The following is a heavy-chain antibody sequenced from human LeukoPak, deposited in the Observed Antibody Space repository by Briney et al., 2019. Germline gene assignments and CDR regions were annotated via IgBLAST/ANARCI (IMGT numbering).Heavy chain of an antibody. D-gene: IGHD1-26*01. J-gene: IGHJ3*02. CDR3: AKDVLSWVGATSEAFDI. CDR1: GFTFSSYG. V-gene: IGHV3-30*18. Sequence: GGSLRLSCAASGFTFSSYGMHWVRQAPGKGLEWVAVISYDGSNKYYADSVKGRFTISRDNSKNTLYLQMNSLRAEDTAVYYCAKDVLSWVGATSEAFDIWGQGTMVTVSS. CDR2: ISYDGSNK.